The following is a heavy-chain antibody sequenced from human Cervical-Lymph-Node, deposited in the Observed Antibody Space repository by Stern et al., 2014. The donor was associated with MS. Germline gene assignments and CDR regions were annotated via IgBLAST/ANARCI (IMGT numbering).Heavy chain of an antibody. D-gene: IGHD5-18*01. V-gene: IGHV3-9*01. J-gene: IGHJ4*02. CDR2: ISWNSGSI. CDR3: AKDTAMVTTDYFDC. CDR1: GFTFDNYA. Sequence: EVQLVESGGGLVQPGRSLRLSCAASGFTFDNYAMHWVRHGPGKGLEWVSGISWNSGSIDYADSVKGRFTISRDDAKNSLYLQMDSLRVEDTAFYYCAKDTAMVTTDYFDCWGQGTLVTVSS.